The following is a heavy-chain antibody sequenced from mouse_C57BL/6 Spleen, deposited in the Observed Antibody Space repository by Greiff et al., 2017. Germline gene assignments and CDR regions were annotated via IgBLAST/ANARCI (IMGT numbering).Heavy chain of an antibody. D-gene: IGHD2-4*01. CDR2: IYPRSGNT. Sequence: VQLQQSGAELARPGASVKLSCKASGYTFTSYGISWVKQRTGQGLEWIGEIYPRSGNTYYNEKFKGKATLTADKSSSTAYMELRSLTSEDSAVYFCARDSPYDDGGDWGQGTTLTVSS. CDR3: ARDSPYDDGGD. V-gene: IGHV1-81*01. J-gene: IGHJ2*01. CDR1: GYTFTSYG.